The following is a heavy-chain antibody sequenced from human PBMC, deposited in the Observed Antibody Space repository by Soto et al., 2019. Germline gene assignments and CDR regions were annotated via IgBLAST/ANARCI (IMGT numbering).Heavy chain of an antibody. CDR2: IYYSGST. D-gene: IGHD4-17*01. J-gene: IGHJ4*02. Sequence: SETLSLTCTVSGGSISSSSYYWGWIRQPPGKGLECIGSIYYSGSTYYNPSLKSRVTISVDTSKNQFSLKLSSVTAADTAVYYCERGFTTVVTVDYWGQGTLVTVSS. CDR1: GGSISSSSYY. V-gene: IGHV4-39*01. CDR3: ERGFTTVVTVDY.